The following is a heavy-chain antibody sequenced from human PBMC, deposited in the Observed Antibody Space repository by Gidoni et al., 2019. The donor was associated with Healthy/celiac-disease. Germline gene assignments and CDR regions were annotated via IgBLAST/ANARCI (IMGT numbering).Heavy chain of an antibody. CDR1: GFTFSSYA. CDR3: ARDAISGGYSYAAIYYYGMDV. D-gene: IGHD5-18*01. Sequence: QVQLVESGGGVVQPGRSLRLSCAASGFTFSSYAMHWVRQATGKGLEWVAVISYDGSNKYYADSVKGRFTISRDNSKNTLYLQMNSLRAEDTAVYYCARDAISGGYSYAAIYYYGMDVWGQGTTVTVSS. CDR2: ISYDGSNK. V-gene: IGHV3-30*04. J-gene: IGHJ6*02.